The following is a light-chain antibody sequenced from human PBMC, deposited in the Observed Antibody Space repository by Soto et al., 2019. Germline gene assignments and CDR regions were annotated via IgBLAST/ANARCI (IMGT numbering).Light chain of an antibody. Sequence: DIVMTQSPDSLAVSLGERATINCKSSQSLLYSSNNKNYLAWFQQKPGQPTNLLIYWASIRESGDPDRFSGSGSGTDFTLTVSSLQAEDVAVYYCQQYYDTPFTFGPGTKVDIK. J-gene: IGKJ3*01. V-gene: IGKV4-1*01. CDR3: QQYYDTPFT. CDR1: QSLLYSSNNKNY. CDR2: WAS.